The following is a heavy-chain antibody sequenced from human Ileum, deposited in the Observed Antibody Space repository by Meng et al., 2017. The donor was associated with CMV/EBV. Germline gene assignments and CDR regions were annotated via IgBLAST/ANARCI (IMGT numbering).Heavy chain of an antibody. D-gene: IGHD5-18*01. J-gene: IGHJ4*02. CDR2: IYSGGTT. CDR3: ARNPPDTAMADY. Sequence: VASVLWLVQHVGALRLALAASGLTVSSSYINWVRQAPGKGLECVSVIYSGGTTYYVDSVKGRFTISRDNSKNTLYLQMNSLRAEDTAVYYCARNPPDTAMADYWGQGTLVTVSS. CDR1: GLTVSSSY. V-gene: IGHV3-66*01.